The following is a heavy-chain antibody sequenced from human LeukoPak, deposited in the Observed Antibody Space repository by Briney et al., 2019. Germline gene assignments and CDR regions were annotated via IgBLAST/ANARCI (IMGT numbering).Heavy chain of an antibody. D-gene: IGHD3-10*01. CDR2: LNPSSGSA. CDR3: ARGITMIRGVITTPFDY. V-gene: IGHV1-46*01. CDR1: GYTFTNYY. Sequence: GASVKLSCKASGYTFTNYYMHWVRQAPGQGLEGMGILNPSSGSADYAQKLLGRATVPRDTSTSTVYMELSSLRSEHTAVYYCARGITMIRGVITTPFDYWGQGTLVTVSS. J-gene: IGHJ4*02.